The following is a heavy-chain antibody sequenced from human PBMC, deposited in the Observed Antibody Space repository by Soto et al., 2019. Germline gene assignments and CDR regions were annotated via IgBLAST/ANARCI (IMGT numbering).Heavy chain of an antibody. Sequence: SGPTLVNPTQTLTLTCTFSGFSLSTGGVAVGWIRQPPGKALEWLALIYWNDDKLYSPSLRTRLTVTKDTSKNQVVLTMTNVGPVDTATYYCAHKLRYLDPMDVWGQGTTVTVSS. CDR3: AHKLRYLDPMDV. V-gene: IGHV2-5*01. CDR2: IYWNDDK. D-gene: IGHD3-9*01. J-gene: IGHJ6*02. CDR1: GFSLSTGGVA.